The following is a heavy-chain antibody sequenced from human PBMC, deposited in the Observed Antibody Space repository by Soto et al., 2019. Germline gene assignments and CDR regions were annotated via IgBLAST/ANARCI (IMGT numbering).Heavy chain of an antibody. J-gene: IGHJ6*02. V-gene: IGHV3-30*18. CDR2: ISYDGSNK. Sequence: GGSLRLSCAASGFTFSSYGMHWVRQAPGKGLEWVAVISYDGSNKYYADSVKGRFTISRDNSKNTLYLQMNSLRAEDTAVYYCAKDSPRWPRRNYYYYGMDVWGQGTTVT. CDR3: AKDSPRWPRRNYYYYGMDV. D-gene: IGHD2-15*01. CDR1: GFTFSSYG.